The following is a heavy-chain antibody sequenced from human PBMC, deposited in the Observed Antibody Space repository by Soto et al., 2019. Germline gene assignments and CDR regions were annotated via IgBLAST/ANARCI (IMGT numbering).Heavy chain of an antibody. J-gene: IGHJ6*02. CDR2: IYYSGST. CDR1: GASIPYGGYS. V-gene: IGHV4-30-2*05. CDR3: ARKYCSSTSCYPGGMDV. D-gene: IGHD2-2*01. Sequence: SETLSLTCTFSGASIPYGGYSWSWIRQPAGKGLEWIGYIYYSGSTYYNPSLKSRVTISVDTSKNQFSLKLSSVTAADTAVYYCARKYCSSTSCYPGGMDVWGQGTTVTVSS.